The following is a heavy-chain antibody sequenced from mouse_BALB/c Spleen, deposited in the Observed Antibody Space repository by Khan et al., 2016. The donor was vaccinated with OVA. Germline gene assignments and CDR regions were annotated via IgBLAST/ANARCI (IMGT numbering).Heavy chain of an antibody. J-gene: IGHJ3*01. CDR2: IDPPNDDS. V-gene: IGHV14-3*02. CDR3: ANLYGNPVAY. Sequence: VQLKQSGAELVKPGASVKLSCSASGFNIKDTYIHWMKQRPEQGLEWIGRIDPPNDDSKYGPKFQAKATLTADTSSNTAYLQLSSLTSEDTAVYYCANLYGNPVAYWGQGTLVSVSA. CDR1: GFNIKDTY. D-gene: IGHD2-1*01.